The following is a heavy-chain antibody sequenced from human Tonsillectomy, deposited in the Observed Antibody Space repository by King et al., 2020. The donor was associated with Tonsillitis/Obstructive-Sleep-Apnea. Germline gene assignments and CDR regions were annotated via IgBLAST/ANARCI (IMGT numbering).Heavy chain of an antibody. CDR3: ARDSATGGCSGGSCYPDAFDI. J-gene: IGHJ3*02. Sequence: VQLVESGGGVVQPGRSLRPSCAASGFTFSSYAMHWVRQAPGKGLEWVAVISYDGSNKYYADSVKGRFTISRDNSKNTLYLQMNSLRAEDTAVYYCARDSATGGCSGGSCYPDAFDIWGQGTMVTVSS. D-gene: IGHD2-15*01. CDR2: ISYDGSNK. V-gene: IGHV3-30*01. CDR1: GFTFSSYA.